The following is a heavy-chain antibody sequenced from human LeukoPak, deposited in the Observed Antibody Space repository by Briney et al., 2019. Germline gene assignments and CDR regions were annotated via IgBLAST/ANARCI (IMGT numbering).Heavy chain of an antibody. CDR3: ARESYSSSWYSPGWFDY. CDR1: GFTFSSYA. V-gene: IGHV3-30*04. Sequence: PGGSLRLSCAASGFTFSSYAMHWVRQAPGKGLEWVAVISYDGSNKYYADSVKGRFTISRDNSKNTLYLQMNSLRAEDTAVYYCARESYSSSWYSPGWFDYWGQGTLVTVSS. CDR2: ISYDGSNK. D-gene: IGHD6-13*01. J-gene: IGHJ4*02.